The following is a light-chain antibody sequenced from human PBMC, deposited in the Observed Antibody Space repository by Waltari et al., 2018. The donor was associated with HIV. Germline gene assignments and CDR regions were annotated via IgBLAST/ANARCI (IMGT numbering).Light chain of an antibody. CDR2: STN. Sequence: QTVVTQEPSFTVSPGGTVTLPCALISCPVYTTQHPRWYHQTPGQAPRTLIYSTNTRSSGGPDRFSGSILGNKAALTITGAQADDESDYYCVLYMGSGIKVFGGGTKLTVL. V-gene: IGLV8-61*01. CDR3: VLYMGSGIKV. CDR1: SCPVYTTQH. J-gene: IGLJ3*02.